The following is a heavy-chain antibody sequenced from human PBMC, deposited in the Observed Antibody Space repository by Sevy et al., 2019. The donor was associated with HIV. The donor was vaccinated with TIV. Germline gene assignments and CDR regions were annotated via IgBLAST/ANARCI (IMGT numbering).Heavy chain of an antibody. CDR2: IYTSGST. CDR1: GGSISSGSYY. J-gene: IGHJ3*02. CDR3: ARGGGNAFLDAFDI. D-gene: IGHD2-15*01. V-gene: IGHV4-61*02. Sequence: SETLSLTCTVSGGSISSGSYYWSWIRQPAGKGLEWIGRIYTSGSTNYNPSLKSRVTISVDTSKNQFSLKLSSVTAADSAVYYCARGGGNAFLDAFDIWGQGTMVTVSS.